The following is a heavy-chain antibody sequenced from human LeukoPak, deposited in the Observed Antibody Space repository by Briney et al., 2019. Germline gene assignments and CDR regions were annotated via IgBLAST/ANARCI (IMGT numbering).Heavy chain of an antibody. Sequence: PGASLTLSCAASGITFSSYAMSWVRQAPGKGLEWVSNISDSGATTYYADSVKGRFTISRDNSKNTLYLQMNSLRAEDTAVYYCGNDRRDCGGPNCYFYHWGQGTLVTVSS. CDR1: GITFSSYA. D-gene: IGHD2-21*01. CDR3: GNDRRDCGGPNCYFYH. J-gene: IGHJ4*02. V-gene: IGHV3-23*01. CDR2: ISDSGATT.